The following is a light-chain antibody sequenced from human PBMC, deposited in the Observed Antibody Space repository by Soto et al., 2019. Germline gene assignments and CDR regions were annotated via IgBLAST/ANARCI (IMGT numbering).Light chain of an antibody. CDR1: HNIERW. J-gene: IGKJ1*01. CDR2: DAT. Sequence: IQMTQSPSTLSASVGDRVTITCRASHNIERWMAWYQQKRGRAPSLLIFDATILHSGVPSRFSGGGSGTEFTLTINGLQPDDFATYYCQQFAKSSTFGQGTTVEIK. V-gene: IGKV1-5*01. CDR3: QQFAKSST.